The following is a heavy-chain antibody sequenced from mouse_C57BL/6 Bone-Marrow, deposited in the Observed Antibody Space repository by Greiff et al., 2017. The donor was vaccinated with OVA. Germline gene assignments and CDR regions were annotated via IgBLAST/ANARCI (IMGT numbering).Heavy chain of an antibody. Sequence: VQLQQSGAELVRPGASVKLSCTASGFNIKDYYMHWVKQRPEQGLEWLGRIDPEDGDTEYAPKFQGKATMTADTSSNTAYLQRSSLTSEDTAVYYCTTGLRWCAYWGQETLVTVSA. CDR1: GFNIKDYY. CDR3: TTGLRWCAY. V-gene: IGHV14-1*01. CDR2: IDPEDGDT. D-gene: IGHD2-4*01. J-gene: IGHJ3*01.